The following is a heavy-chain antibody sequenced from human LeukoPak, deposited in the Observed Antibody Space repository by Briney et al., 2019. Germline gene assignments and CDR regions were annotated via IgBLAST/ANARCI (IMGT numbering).Heavy chain of an antibody. CDR1: GGSISSYY. Sequence: SETLSLTCTVSGGSISSYYWSWIRQPPGKGLEWIGYIYYSGSTNYNPSLKSRVTISVDTSKNQFSLKLSSVTAADTAVYYCARAEQLGDFDYWGQGTLVTVSS. V-gene: IGHV4-59*08. J-gene: IGHJ4*02. CDR2: IYYSGST. CDR3: ARAEQLGDFDY. D-gene: IGHD6-6*01.